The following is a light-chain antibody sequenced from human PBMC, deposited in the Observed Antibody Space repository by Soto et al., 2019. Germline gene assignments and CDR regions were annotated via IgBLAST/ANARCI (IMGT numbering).Light chain of an antibody. CDR2: DAS. CDR1: QSVSSY. CDR3: HQRCNSYSWT. Sequence: LTQSPSTLSLSPGERATLSCRASQSVSSYLAWYQQKPGQAPRLLIYDASTRATGIPARFSGSGSGTDFSPTISSLVPEDFSVSYCHQRCNSYSWTFGQGTKVDIK. V-gene: IGKV3-11*01. J-gene: IGKJ1*01.